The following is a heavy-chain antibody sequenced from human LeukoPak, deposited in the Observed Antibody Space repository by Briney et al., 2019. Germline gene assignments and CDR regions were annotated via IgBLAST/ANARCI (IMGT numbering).Heavy chain of an antibody. D-gene: IGHD3-9*01. CDR2: IYSGGST. J-gene: IGHJ4*02. CDR1: GFTVSSNY. Sequence: PGGSLRLSCAASGFTVSSNYMSWVRQAPGKGLEWVSVIYSGGSTYYADSVKGRFTISRDNSKNTLYLQMNSLRAEDTAVYYCARDSEYDILTGYHHYFDYWGQGTLVTVSS. V-gene: IGHV3-53*01. CDR3: ARDSEYDILTGYHHYFDY.